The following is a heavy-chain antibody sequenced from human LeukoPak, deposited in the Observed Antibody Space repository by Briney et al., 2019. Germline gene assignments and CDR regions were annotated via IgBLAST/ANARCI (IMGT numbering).Heavy chain of an antibody. CDR2: IGTAYDT. Sequence: PGGSLRLSCAASGFDFSRSDMHWVRQVTGKGLEWVSGIGTAYDTFYPDSVKGRFTISRENGKNSVYLQVNSLRVDDSAVYYCARTRVTPGIRGLQMRYFDHWGQGTLVTVSS. J-gene: IGHJ4*02. V-gene: IGHV3-13*01. CDR1: GFDFSRSD. CDR3: ARTRVTPGIRGLQMRYFDH. D-gene: IGHD5-18*01.